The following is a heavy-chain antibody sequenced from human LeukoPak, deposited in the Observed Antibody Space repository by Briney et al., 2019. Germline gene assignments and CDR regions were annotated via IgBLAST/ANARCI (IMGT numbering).Heavy chain of an antibody. Sequence: ASVKVSCKASGYTFTSYAMHWVRQAPGQRLEWMGWINAGNGNTKYSQKFQGRVTITRDTSASTAYMELSSLRSEDTAVYYCARVEVGAYPRVRPFDYWGQGTLVTVSS. J-gene: IGHJ4*02. V-gene: IGHV1-3*01. CDR3: ARVEVGAYPRVRPFDY. CDR2: INAGNGNT. CDR1: GYTFTSYA. D-gene: IGHD1-26*01.